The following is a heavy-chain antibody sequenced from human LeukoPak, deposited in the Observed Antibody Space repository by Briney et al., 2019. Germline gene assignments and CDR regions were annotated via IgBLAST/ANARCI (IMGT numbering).Heavy chain of an antibody. CDR2: IYWNDDK. CDR1: GFSLSTSGVG. J-gene: IGHJ4*02. CDR3: AHRPAGNYFDY. V-gene: IGHV2-5*01. Sequence: GPTLVKPTQTLTLTCTFSGFSLSTSGVGVGWIRQPPGKALEWLALIYWNDDKRYSPSLKSRLTITKDTSKNQVVLIMTNMDPVDTATYYCAHRPAGNYFDYWGQGTLVTVSS.